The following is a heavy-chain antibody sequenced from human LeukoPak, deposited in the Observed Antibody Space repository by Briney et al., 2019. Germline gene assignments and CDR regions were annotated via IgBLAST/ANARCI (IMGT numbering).Heavy chain of an antibody. J-gene: IGHJ6*03. CDR1: GFTFSRFT. Sequence: GGSLRLSCAASGFTFSRFTMNWVRQAPGKGLEWVSTIKGIGPTTYYADSLKGRFTISRDNAKNSLFLQMSSLRADDTAIYYCARAGELRYMDVWGKGTAVTVSS. CDR2: IKGIGPTT. D-gene: IGHD3-16*01. CDR3: ARAGELRYMDV. V-gene: IGHV3-48*04.